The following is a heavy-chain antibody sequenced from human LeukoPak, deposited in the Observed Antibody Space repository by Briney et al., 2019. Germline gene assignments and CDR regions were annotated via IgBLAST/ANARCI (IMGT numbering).Heavy chain of an antibody. CDR3: ARDRGYCSSTSCYQLAYYYYGMDV. J-gene: IGHJ6*02. CDR2: ISSSSSYI. Sequence: KPGGSLRLSCAASGFTFSSYSMTWVRQAPGKGLEWVSSISSSSSYIYYADSVKGRFTISRDNAKNSLYLQMNSLRAEDTAVYYCARDRGYCSSTSCYQLAYYYYGMDVWGQGTTVTVSS. CDR1: GFTFSSYS. V-gene: IGHV3-21*01. D-gene: IGHD2-2*01.